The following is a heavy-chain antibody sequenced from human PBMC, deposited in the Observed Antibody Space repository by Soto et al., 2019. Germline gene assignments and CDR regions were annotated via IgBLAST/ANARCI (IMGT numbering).Heavy chain of an antibody. Sequence: EVRLVESGGVVVQPGGSLRLSCAASGFMFDDFSMHWVRQAPGKGLEWVALIGRDSINTYYADSVRGRFIVSRDNSKNSLYLQMNSLRSEDTALYNCVKKRDDASWTAFDHWGQGTLVTVSS. V-gene: IGHV3-43*01. CDR1: GFMFDDFS. CDR3: VKKRDDASWTAFDH. J-gene: IGHJ4*02. D-gene: IGHD2-2*01. CDR2: IGRDSINT.